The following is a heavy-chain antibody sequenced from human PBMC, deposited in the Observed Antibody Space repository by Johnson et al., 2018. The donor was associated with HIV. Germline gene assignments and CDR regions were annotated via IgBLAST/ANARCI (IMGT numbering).Heavy chain of an antibody. CDR2: ISYDGSNK. J-gene: IGHJ3*02. D-gene: IGHD3/OR15-3a*01. Sequence: QVQLVESGGGVFQPGRSLRLSCATSGFTFSSFGMHWVRQAPGKGLEWVAVISYDGSNKYYADSVKGRFIISRDNSKNTLYLQMNSLRSEDTGVFYCAKGDLDCTDDFCYVDAFDMWGQGTMVTVSS. CDR1: GFTFSSFG. V-gene: IGHV3-30*18. CDR3: AKGDLDCTDDFCYVDAFDM.